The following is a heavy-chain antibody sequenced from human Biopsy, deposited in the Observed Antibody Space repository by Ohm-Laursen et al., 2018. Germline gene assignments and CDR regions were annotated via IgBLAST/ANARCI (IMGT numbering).Heavy chain of an antibody. D-gene: IGHD4-11*01. J-gene: IGHJ6*02. V-gene: IGHV4-59*02. CDR1: GDSVTKYY. Sequence: TLSLTCTVSGDSVTKYYWSWIRQPPGKGLEWIGHIYYSVMTNYNPSLHSRVSISVDTSRNQVSLTPSSVTAADTAVYYCARDSGILNYGNFKYYHYYGMDVWGQGTKVTVSS. CDR3: ARDSGILNYGNFKYYHYYGMDV. CDR2: IYYSVMT.